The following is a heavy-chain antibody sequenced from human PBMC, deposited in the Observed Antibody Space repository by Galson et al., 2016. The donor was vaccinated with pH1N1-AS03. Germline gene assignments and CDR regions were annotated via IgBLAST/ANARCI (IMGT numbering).Heavy chain of an antibody. D-gene: IGHD4-11*01. CDR3: AKDHSNFYGMDV. CDR2: IPYDGNNK. Sequence: SLRLSCAASGFSFSSYGMHWARQAPGKGLEWVAFIPYDGNNKYYSDSVKGRFTISRDNSKNTVYLQMNSLRAEDTAVYYCAKDHSNFYGMDVWCQGTTVTVSS. CDR1: GFSFSSYG. J-gene: IGHJ6*02. V-gene: IGHV3-30*02.